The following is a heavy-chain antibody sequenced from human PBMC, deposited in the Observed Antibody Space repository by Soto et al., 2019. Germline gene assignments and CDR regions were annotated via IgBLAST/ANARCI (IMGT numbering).Heavy chain of an antibody. CDR2: IYYSGST. J-gene: IGHJ2*01. CDR1: GASISSYY. V-gene: IGHV4-59*01. Sequence: QVQLQESGPGLVKPPETLSLTCTVSGASISSYYWTWIRQPPGKGLEWIGYIYYSGSTKYNPSLKSRVTISVDXXKXQXXLKLSSVTAADTAVYYCARYYYDSSGYYQTWYFDLWGRGTLVTVSS. D-gene: IGHD3-22*01. CDR3: ARYYYDSSGYYQTWYFDL.